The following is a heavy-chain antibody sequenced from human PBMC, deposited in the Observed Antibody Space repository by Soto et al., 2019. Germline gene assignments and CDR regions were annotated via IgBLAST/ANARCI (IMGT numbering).Heavy chain of an antibody. CDR3: ARGIAARVIDY. CDR2: INHSGST. CDR1: GGSFSGYY. D-gene: IGHD6-6*01. Sequence: PSETLSLTCAVYGGSFSGYYWSWIRQPPGKGLEWIGEINHSGSTNYNPSLKSRVTIPVDTSKNQFSLKLSSVTAADTAVYYCARGIAARVIDYWGQGTLVTVSS. V-gene: IGHV4-34*01. J-gene: IGHJ4*02.